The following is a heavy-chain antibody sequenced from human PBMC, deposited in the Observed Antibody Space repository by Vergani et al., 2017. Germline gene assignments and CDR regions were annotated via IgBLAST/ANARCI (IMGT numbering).Heavy chain of an antibody. CDR3: AKEGGGYCSGGTCYPEY. CDR1: GFTFSSYA. Sequence: VQLVESGGGLVQPGRSLRLSCAASGFTFSSYAMHWVRQAPGKGLEWVAVISYDGSNKYYADSVKGRFTISRDNSKNTLYLQMKSLRPEDTAVYYCAKEGGGYCSGGTCYPEYWGQGTLVIVSS. J-gene: IGHJ4*02. D-gene: IGHD2-15*01. V-gene: IGHV3-30-3*02. CDR2: ISYDGSNK.